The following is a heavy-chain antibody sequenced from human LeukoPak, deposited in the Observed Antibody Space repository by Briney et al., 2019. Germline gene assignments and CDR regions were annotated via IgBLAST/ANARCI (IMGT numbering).Heavy chain of an antibody. V-gene: IGHV1-69*13. Sequence: SVKVSCKASGGTFSNHAFSWVRQAPGQGLEWMGGIIPIDDSTNYVQKFQDRVMITADEATNIIYMELGSLKSEDTAEYYCARHSGHSSWYYGLDVWGQGTTVTVSS. CDR1: GGTFSNHA. CDR3: ARHSGHSSWYYGLDV. J-gene: IGHJ6*02. D-gene: IGHD6-13*01. CDR2: IIPIDDST.